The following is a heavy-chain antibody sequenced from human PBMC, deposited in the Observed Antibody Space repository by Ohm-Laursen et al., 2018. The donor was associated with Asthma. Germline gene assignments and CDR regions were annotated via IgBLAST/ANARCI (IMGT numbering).Heavy chain of an antibody. CDR2: IHYSGST. J-gene: IGHJ4*02. V-gene: IGHV4-31*03. CDR3: ARDGRLRGSFDF. CDR1: GGSISSGHYY. D-gene: IGHD3-10*01. Sequence: TLSLTCTVSGGSISSGHYYWTWIRQHPGKGLEWIGNIHYSGSTIYTPSLESRLTISVDTSKNEFSLNLSSVTAADTALYYCARDGRLRGSFDFWGQGTLVTVS.